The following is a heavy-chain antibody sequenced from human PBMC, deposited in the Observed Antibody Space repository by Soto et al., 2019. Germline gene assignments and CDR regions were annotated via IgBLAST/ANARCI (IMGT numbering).Heavy chain of an antibody. D-gene: IGHD5-12*01. CDR2: ISYNGGST. CDR3: FKGGLYSGYALDVYYFGL. Sequence: GGSLRLSCSASGITFRNYAMHWVRQATGKGLEYVSTISYNGGSTYYADSVKGRFTISRDNSKNTLYLQMSSLRTEDTAVYYFFKGGLYSGYALDVYYFGLLGQGTLVNVPS. CDR1: GITFRNYA. J-gene: IGHJ4*01. V-gene: IGHV3-64D*08.